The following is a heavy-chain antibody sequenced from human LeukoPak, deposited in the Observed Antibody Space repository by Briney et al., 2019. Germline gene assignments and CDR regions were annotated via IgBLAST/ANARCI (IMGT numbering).Heavy chain of an antibody. CDR3: AKRSCSGGGCNFDY. V-gene: IGHV3-23*01. CDR1: GFTFSSNA. Sequence: GGSLRLSCAASGFTFSSNAMSWVRQAPGKGLEWVSAIGDSGGATNCADSVKGRFTISRDNSKNTLYLQMNSLRAEDTAVYYCAKRSCSGGGCNFDYWGQGTLVTVSS. CDR2: IGDSGGAT. J-gene: IGHJ4*02. D-gene: IGHD2-15*01.